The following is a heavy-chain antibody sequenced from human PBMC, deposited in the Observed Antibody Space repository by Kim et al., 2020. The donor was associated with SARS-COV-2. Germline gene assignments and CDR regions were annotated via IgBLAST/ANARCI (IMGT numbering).Heavy chain of an antibody. Sequence: GGSLRLSCAASGFTFGDYAMHWVRQAPGKGLEWVSGISWNSGSIGYADSVKGRFTISRDNAKNSLYLQMNSLRAEDTALYYCAKDGYQPLGQAGAYWYFDLWGRGTLVTVSS. V-gene: IGHV3-9*01. CDR2: ISWNSGSI. CDR1: GFTFGDYA. CDR3: AKDGYQPLGQAGAYWYFDL. J-gene: IGHJ2*01. D-gene: IGHD2-2*01.